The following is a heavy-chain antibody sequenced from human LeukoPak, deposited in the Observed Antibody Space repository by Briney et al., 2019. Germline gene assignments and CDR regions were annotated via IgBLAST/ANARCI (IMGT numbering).Heavy chain of an antibody. CDR3: ARVRLWTNGDPDY. D-gene: IGHD2-8*01. Sequence: GGSLRLSCAASGFTFSSYSMNWVRQAPGKGLEWVSYISSSSSTIYYADSVKGRFTISRDNAKNSLYLQMNSLRAKDTAVYYCARVRLWTNGDPDYWGQGTLVTVSS. CDR2: ISSSSSTI. CDR1: GFTFSSYS. J-gene: IGHJ4*02. V-gene: IGHV3-48*01.